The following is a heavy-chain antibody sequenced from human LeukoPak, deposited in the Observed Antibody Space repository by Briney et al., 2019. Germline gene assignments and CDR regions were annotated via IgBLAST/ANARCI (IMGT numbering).Heavy chain of an antibody. CDR1: GYTFTGYY. D-gene: IGHD5-18*01. CDR3: AKDGGRGFNYGLYYFDH. V-gene: IGHV1-2*02. Sequence: ASVKVSCKTSGYTFTGYYTHWVRQAPGQGFEWMGWINPNSGDTNYAQKFQGRVTMTRDTSISTAYMELSRLRSDDTAIYYCAKDGGRGFNYGLYYFDHWGQGTLVTVSS. CDR2: INPNSGDT. J-gene: IGHJ4*02.